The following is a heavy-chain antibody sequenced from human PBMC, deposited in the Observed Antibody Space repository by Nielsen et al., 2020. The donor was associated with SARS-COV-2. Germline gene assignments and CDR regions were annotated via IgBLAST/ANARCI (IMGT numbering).Heavy chain of an antibody. CDR1: GFTLSSQW. J-gene: IGHJ3*01. V-gene: IGHV3-7*01. Sequence: GESLKISCAASGFTLSSQWMGWVRQAPGKGLEWVADIKPDGSEKVYVDSVKGRFTISRDNAKNSMSLQMNSLRVEDTAVYYCARDWSRAFDVWGQGTMVTVSS. CDR3: ARDWSRAFDV. CDR2: IKPDGSEK.